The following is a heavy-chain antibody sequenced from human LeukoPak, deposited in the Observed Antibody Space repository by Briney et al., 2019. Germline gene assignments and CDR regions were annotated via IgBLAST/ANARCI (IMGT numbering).Heavy chain of an antibody. Sequence: SETLSLTCAVYGWSFNDYYWNWLRQPPGKGLEWVGEINARGDTNFNPSLKSRVTISVDTSKSQFSLTLTSMIAADTAVYYCARGQVPAARGYNWFDPWGQGTLVTVSS. D-gene: IGHD2-2*01. CDR3: ARGQVPAARGYNWFDP. CDR1: GWSFNDYY. V-gene: IGHV4-34*01. J-gene: IGHJ5*02. CDR2: INARGDT.